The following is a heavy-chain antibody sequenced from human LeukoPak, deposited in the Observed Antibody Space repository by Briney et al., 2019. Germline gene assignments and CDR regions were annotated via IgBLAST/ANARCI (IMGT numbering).Heavy chain of an antibody. J-gene: IGHJ3*02. CDR3: ARGDRLLWFGEYYAFDI. V-gene: IGHV1-8*01. CDR1: GYTFTSYD. CDR2: MNPNSGNT. D-gene: IGHD3-10*01. Sequence: ASVKVSCKASGYTFTSYDINWVRQATGQGLEWMGWMNPNSGNTGYAQKFQGRVTMTRNTSISTAYMELSSLRSEDTAVYYCARGDRLLWFGEYYAFDIWGQGTMVSVSS.